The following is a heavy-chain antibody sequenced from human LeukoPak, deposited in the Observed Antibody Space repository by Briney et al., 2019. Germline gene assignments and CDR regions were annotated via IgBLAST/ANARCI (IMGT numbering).Heavy chain of an antibody. CDR2: IIPMIGTP. J-gene: IGHJ4*02. V-gene: IGHV1-69*11. D-gene: IGHD1-1*01. Sequence: ASVKVSCKTYETHFSSDAWNWVRQAPGQGLEWMGRIIPMIGTPNYAQKFQGRVTITADQSTRTVYMELRSLKSEDTAVYFCTRDSGLMETTTPYRLWGQGTLVTVSS. CDR3: TRDSGLMETTTPYRL. CDR1: ETHFSSDA.